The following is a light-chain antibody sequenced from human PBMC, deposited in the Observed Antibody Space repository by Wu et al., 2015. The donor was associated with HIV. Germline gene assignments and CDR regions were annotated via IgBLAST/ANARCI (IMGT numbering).Light chain of an antibody. CDR2: DAF. V-gene: IGKV3-20*01. Sequence: EIVLTQSPGTLSLSPGERATLSCRASQSVSSSYLAWYQQKPGQAPRLLIYDAFNRATGVPDRFSGSGSETDFTLTISSMQSEDFAVYYCQQYNNWPLTFGGGTKGGDQT. CDR3: QQYNNWPLT. CDR1: QSVSSSY. J-gene: IGKJ4*01.